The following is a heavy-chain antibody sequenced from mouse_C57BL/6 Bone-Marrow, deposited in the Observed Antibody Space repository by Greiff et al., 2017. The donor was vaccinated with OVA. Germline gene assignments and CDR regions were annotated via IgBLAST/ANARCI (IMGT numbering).Heavy chain of an antibody. D-gene: IGHD1-1*01. J-gene: IGHJ4*01. CDR1: GYTFTSYW. Sequence: VQLQQPGTELVKPGASVKLSCKASGYTFTSYWMHWVKQRPGQGLECIGNINPSNGGTNYNEKFKSKATLTVDKSSSTAYMQLSSLTSEDSAVYYCARPTVVAPGAMDYWGQGTSVTVSS. CDR3: ARPTVVAPGAMDY. V-gene: IGHV1-53*01. CDR2: INPSNGGT.